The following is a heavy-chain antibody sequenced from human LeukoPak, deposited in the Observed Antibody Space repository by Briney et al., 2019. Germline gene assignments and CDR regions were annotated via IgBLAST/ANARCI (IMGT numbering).Heavy chain of an antibody. CDR3: ARNNWGIDY. J-gene: IGHJ4*02. V-gene: IGHV3-74*01. CDR2: INYDGSDT. CDR1: GFTFRNHW. Sequence: PGGSLRLSCAASGFTFRNHWMHWVRQAPGKGLLWVARINYDGSDTSRADSVEGRFTISRDNAKDTLYLQMNSLRVEDTAVYYCARNNWGIDYWGQGTLVAVSS. D-gene: IGHD7-27*01.